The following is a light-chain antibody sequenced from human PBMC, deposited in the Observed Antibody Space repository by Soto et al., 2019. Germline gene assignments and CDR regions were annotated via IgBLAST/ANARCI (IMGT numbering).Light chain of an antibody. CDR3: QQRSNWPPGFT. Sequence: EIVLTKSPATLSLSPGARATLSCRASQSVSSYLAWYQQKPGQAPRLLIYDASNRATGIPARFSGSGSGTDFTLTISSLEPEDFAVYSCQQRSNWPPGFTFGPGTKVDIK. CDR1: QSVSSY. V-gene: IGKV3-11*01. CDR2: DAS. J-gene: IGKJ3*01.